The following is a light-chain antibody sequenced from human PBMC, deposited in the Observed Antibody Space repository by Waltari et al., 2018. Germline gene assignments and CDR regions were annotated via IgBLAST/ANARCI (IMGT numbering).Light chain of an antibody. V-gene: IGKV3-20*01. CDR2: SLS. CDR3: HQYGSPGWT. CDR1: QSVSSGY. Sequence: DIVLTQSPGTLSLSPGERASLSCRASQSVSSGYLAWYQQKAGQAPRLLIYSLSSRATGIPDRFSGSGSGTDFTLSISRLEPEDFAVYYCHQYGSPGWTFGQGTKVEIK. J-gene: IGKJ1*01.